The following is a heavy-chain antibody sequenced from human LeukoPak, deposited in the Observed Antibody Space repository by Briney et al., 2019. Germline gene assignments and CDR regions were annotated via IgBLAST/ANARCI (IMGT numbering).Heavy chain of an antibody. CDR3: AKGLWELLSGAFDI. CDR2: ISYDGSNK. J-gene: IGHJ3*02. Sequence: GGSLRLSCAASGFTFSSYGMHWVRQAPGKGLEWVAVISYDGSNKYYADSVKGRFTISRDNSKNTLYLQMNSLRAEDTAVYYCAKGLWELLSGAFDIWGQGTMVTVSS. D-gene: IGHD1-26*01. CDR1: GFTFSSYG. V-gene: IGHV3-30*18.